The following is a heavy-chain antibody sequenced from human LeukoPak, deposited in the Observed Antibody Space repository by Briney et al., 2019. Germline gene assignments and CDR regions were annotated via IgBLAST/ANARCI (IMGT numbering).Heavy chain of an antibody. CDR3: ATVYAAHYYYYYGMDV. D-gene: IGHD2-8*01. V-gene: IGHV1-69*13. Sequence: SVKVSCKASGGTFISYAISWVRQAPGQGLEWMGGIIPIFGTANYAQKFQGRVTITADESTSTAYMEPSSLRSEDTAVYYCATVYAAHYYYYYGMDVWGQGTTVTVSS. CDR1: GGTFISYA. J-gene: IGHJ6*02. CDR2: IIPIFGTA.